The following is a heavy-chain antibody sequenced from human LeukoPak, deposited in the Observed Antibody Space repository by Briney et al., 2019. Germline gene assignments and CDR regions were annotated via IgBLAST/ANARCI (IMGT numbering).Heavy chain of an antibody. V-gene: IGHV3-33*01. D-gene: IGHD2-2*01. CDR1: GFIFTNYG. CDR3: ARADCSSSSCPSKFDY. J-gene: IGHJ4*02. Sequence: GGSLRLSCVASGFIFTNYGLHWVRQAPGKGLEWVAVIWYDGSRKYYADSVKGRFTISRDNSKNTLSLQMDSQRVEDTAVYYCARADCSSSSCPSKFDYWGQGTLVTVSS. CDR2: IWYDGSRK.